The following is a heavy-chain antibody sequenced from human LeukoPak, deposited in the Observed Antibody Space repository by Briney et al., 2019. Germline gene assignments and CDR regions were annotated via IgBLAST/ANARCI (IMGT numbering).Heavy chain of an antibody. CDR1: GFSVSSNF. CDR2: IYSGGYT. D-gene: IGHD2-15*01. V-gene: IGHV3-53*01. J-gene: IGHJ4*02. Sequence: GGSLRLSCAASGFSVSSNFMSWVRQAPGKGLEWVSVIYSGGYTSYADSVKGRFTISRDNSKNTVYLQMNRLSAEDTAVYFCATVKGCSGGTCYSSFFDSWGQGTLVTVSS. CDR3: ATVKGCSGGTCYSSFFDS.